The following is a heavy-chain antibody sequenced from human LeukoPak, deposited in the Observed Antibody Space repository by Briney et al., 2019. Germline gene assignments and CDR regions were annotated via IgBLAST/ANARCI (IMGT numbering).Heavy chain of an antibody. CDR3: AKVKRWLAHYFDY. V-gene: IGHV3-30*18. D-gene: IGHD6-19*01. J-gene: IGHJ4*02. CDR2: ISYDGSNK. Sequence: GRSLRLSCAASGFTLSRYGMHWVRQAPGKGLEWVAVISYDGSNKYYADSVKGRFTISRDNSKNTLYLQMNSLRAEDTAVYYCAKVKRWLAHYFDYWGQGTLVTVSS. CDR1: GFTLSRYG.